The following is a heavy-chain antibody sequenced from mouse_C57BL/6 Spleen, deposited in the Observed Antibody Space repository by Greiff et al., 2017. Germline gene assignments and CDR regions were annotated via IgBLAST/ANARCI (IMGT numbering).Heavy chain of an antibody. D-gene: IGHD2-1*01. J-gene: IGHJ4*01. CDR2: IYPGDGDT. CDR1: GYAFSSYW. V-gene: IGHV1-80*01. CDR3: ASLYGNYVEYAMDY. Sequence: LVESGAELVKPGASVKISCKASGYAFSSYWMNWVKQRPGKGLEWIGQIYPGDGDTNYNGKFKGKATLAADKSSSTAYMQLSSLTSEDSAVYFCASLYGNYVEYAMDYWGQGTSVTVSS.